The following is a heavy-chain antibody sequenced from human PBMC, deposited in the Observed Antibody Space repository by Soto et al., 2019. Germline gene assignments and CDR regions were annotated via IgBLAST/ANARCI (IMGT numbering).Heavy chain of an antibody. V-gene: IGHV3-23*01. D-gene: IGHD1-1*01. CDR2: ISGNGVTT. Sequence: GGSLRLSCTVSGFTFSDYAMTWVRQAPGKGLEWVSSISGNGVTTYYAAPVRGRFTISRDTSRNTVYLQMDGLRAEDAALYYCAREGRGYDWYYFDFWGQGALVTVSS. CDR1: GFTFSDYA. CDR3: AREGRGYDWYYFDF. J-gene: IGHJ4*02.